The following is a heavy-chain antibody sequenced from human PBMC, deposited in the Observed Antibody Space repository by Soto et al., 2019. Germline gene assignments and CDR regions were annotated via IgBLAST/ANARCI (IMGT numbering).Heavy chain of an antibody. Sequence: QVQLQESGPGLVKPSETLSLTCTVSGGSISSYYWSWIRQPPGKGLEWIGYIYYSGSTNYNPSLSSRVTISVDTSKNQFSLKLSSVTAAYTAVYYCARGLSYSSGWYRNYYFDYWGQGTLVTVS. J-gene: IGHJ4*02. CDR2: IYYSGST. V-gene: IGHV4-59*01. CDR3: ARGLSYSSGWYRNYYFDY. D-gene: IGHD6-19*01. CDR1: GGSISSYY.